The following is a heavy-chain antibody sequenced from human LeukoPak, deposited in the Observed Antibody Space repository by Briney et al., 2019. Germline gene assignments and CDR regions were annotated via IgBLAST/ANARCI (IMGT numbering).Heavy chain of an antibody. Sequence: SVKVSCKASGGTFSSYAISWVRQAPGQGLEWMGGIIPIFGTANYAQKSQGRVTITADESTSTAYMELSSLRSEDTAVYYCARDRWAAAGTGWFDPWGQGTLVTVSS. CDR1: GGTFSSYA. D-gene: IGHD6-13*01. V-gene: IGHV1-69*13. CDR3: ARDRWAAAGTGWFDP. CDR2: IIPIFGTA. J-gene: IGHJ5*02.